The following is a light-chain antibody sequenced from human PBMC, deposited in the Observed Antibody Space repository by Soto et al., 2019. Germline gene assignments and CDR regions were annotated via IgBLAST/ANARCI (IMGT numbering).Light chain of an antibody. Sequence: QSALTQPASVSGSPGQSITISCTGTSSDVGGYNYVSWYQQHPGKAPKLMIYEVSNRPSGVSNRFSGSKSGNTASLTISGRQAADEADYYCSSYTSSSTLGVFGGGTKLTVL. V-gene: IGLV2-14*01. CDR1: SSDVGGYNY. CDR3: SSYTSSSTLGV. J-gene: IGLJ2*01. CDR2: EVS.